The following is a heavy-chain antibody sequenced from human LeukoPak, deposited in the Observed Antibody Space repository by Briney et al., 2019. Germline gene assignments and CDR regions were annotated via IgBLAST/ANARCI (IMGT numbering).Heavy chain of an antibody. J-gene: IGHJ5*01. CDR3: AKQGDGGLFDS. Sequence: GESLKISCKVSGYSFSNNWIGWVRQMPGEGLEWMGILHPADSDTRYNPSFGGQVTFSADKSISTAYLQWTSVKASDTAMYYCAKQGDGGLFDSWGQGTLVTVPS. V-gene: IGHV5-51*01. CDR2: LHPADSDT. D-gene: IGHD3-16*01. CDR1: GYSFSNNW.